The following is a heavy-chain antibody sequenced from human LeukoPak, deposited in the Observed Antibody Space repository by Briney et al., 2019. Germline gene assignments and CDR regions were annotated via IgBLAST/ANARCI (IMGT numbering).Heavy chain of an antibody. CDR1: GGSISSYY. D-gene: IGHD2-8*01. CDR3: ARLVLQQGGFDY. V-gene: IGHV4-59*08. Sequence: PSETLSLTCTVSGGSISSYYWSWIRQPPGKGLEWIGYIYYRGSTNYNPSLKSRVTISVDTSKNQFSLKLSSVTAADTAVYYCARLVLQQGGFDYWGQGTLVTVSS. CDR2: IYYRGST. J-gene: IGHJ4*02.